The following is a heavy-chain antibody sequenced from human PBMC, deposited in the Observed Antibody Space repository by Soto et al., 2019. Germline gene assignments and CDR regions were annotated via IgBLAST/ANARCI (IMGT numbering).Heavy chain of an antibody. CDR3: ARVVATVTTFYFAY. J-gene: IGHJ4*02. CDR1: GFTFSDYY. D-gene: IGHD4-17*01. Sequence: QVQLVESGGGLVKPGGSLRLSCAASGFTFSDYYMSWIRQAPGTGLEWVSYISSSSSYTNYADSVKGRFTISRNNAKNSLCLQMNSLRAEDTAVYYCARVVATVTTFYFAYWGQGTLVTVSS. CDR2: ISSSSSYT. V-gene: IGHV3-11*06.